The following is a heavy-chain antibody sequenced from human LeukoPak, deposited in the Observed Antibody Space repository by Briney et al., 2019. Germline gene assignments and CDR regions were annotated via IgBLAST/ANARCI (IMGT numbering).Heavy chain of an antibody. Sequence: SGGSLRLSCAASGFTFSDYYMSWIRQAPGKGLEWVSYISSSGSTIYYADSVKGRFTISRDNAKNSLYLQMNSLRAEDTALYYCAKTRRRWLQSGIGYWGQGTLVTVSS. V-gene: IGHV3-11*01. CDR3: AKTRRRWLQSGIGY. CDR2: ISSSGSTI. CDR1: GFTFSDYY. D-gene: IGHD5-24*01. J-gene: IGHJ4*02.